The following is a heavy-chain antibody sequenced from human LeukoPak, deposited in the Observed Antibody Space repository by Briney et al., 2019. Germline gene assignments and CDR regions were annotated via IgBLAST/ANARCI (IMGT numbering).Heavy chain of an antibody. D-gene: IGHD3-10*01. CDR3: ARDPMVRGTRYYFDY. J-gene: IGHJ4*02. Sequence: GGSLRLSCAASRFTFSSYAMHWVRQAPGKGLEWVAVIWYDGSNKYYADSVKGRFTISRDNSKNTLYLQMNSLRAEDTAVYYCARDPMVRGTRYYFDYWGQGTLVTVSS. V-gene: IGHV3-33*01. CDR2: IWYDGSNK. CDR1: RFTFSSYA.